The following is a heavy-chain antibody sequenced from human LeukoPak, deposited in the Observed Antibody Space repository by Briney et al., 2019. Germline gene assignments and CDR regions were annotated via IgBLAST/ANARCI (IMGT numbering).Heavy chain of an antibody. V-gene: IGHV3-7*01. CDR1: GFTFSSYW. CDR3: ARDRGYSSFDY. Sequence: GGSLRLSCAASGFTFSSYWMSWVRQAPGKGLEWVANINQDGSGEYYVDSVKGRFTISRDNAKNSLFLQMNSLRAEDTAVYYCARDRGYSSFDYWGQGTLVTVSS. D-gene: IGHD4-23*01. CDR2: INQDGSGE. J-gene: IGHJ4*02.